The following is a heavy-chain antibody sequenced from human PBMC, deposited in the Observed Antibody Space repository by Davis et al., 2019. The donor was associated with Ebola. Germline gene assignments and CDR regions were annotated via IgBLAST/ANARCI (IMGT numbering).Heavy chain of an antibody. CDR1: GFTFSSYG. D-gene: IGHD6-19*01. J-gene: IGHJ6*02. CDR3: ARGSSGWLGGYYYYYGMDV. CDR2: ISSSSSTI. Sequence: PGGSLRLSCAASGFTFSSYGMHWVRQAPGKGLEWVSYISSSSSTIYYADSVKGRFTISRDNAKNSLYLQMNSLRDEDTAVYYCARGSSGWLGGYYYYYGMDVWGQGTTVTVSS. V-gene: IGHV3-48*02.